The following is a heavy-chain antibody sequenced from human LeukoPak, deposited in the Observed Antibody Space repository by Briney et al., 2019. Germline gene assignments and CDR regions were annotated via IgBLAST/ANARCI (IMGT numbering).Heavy chain of an antibody. Sequence: SETLPLTCTVSGGSITGYYWIWFRQTPGKGVDWIASIHYSGTANYNPSLESRAAISFGTPKSQVYLKLTSVTAADTAQYYCARLSYDGRGNRPDYWGQGSLVTVSS. V-gene: IGHV4-59*08. CDR3: ARLSYDGRGNRPDY. CDR1: GGSITGYY. CDR2: IHYSGTA. J-gene: IGHJ4*02. D-gene: IGHD3-22*01.